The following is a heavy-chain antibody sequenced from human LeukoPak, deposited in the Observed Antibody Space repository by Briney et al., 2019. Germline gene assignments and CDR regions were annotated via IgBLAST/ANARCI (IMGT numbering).Heavy chain of an antibody. CDR2: INSDGSST. CDR1: GFTFSSYW. J-gene: IGHJ5*02. V-gene: IGHV3-74*01. Sequence: GGSLRLSCAASGFTFSSYWMHWVRQAPGKGLVWVSRINSDGSSTSYADSVKGRFTISRDNAKNTLYLQMNGLRAEDTAVYYCAREDSSSWYRNHPTQYNWFDPWGQGTLVTVSS. D-gene: IGHD6-13*01. CDR3: AREDSSSWYRNHPTQYNWFDP.